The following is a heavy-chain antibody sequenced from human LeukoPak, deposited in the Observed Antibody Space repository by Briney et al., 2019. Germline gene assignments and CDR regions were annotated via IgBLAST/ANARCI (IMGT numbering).Heavy chain of an antibody. CDR1: GFTLSSYS. J-gene: IGHJ3*02. Sequence: GGSLRLSCAASGFTLSSYSMNWVRQAPGKGLEWVSYISSSSSIIYYADSVKGRFTISRDNAKNSLYLQMNSLRAEDTAVYYCARNYYDSRRAFDIWGQGTMVTVSS. CDR3: ARNYYDSRRAFDI. CDR2: ISSSSSII. D-gene: IGHD3-22*01. V-gene: IGHV3-21*05.